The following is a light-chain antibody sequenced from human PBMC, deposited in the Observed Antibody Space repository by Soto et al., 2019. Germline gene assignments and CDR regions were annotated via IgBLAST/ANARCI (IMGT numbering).Light chain of an antibody. Sequence: QSVLTQSPSASGTPGQRVTGSCSGSSSNIGTNYVYWYQQLPGTAPKVLIYSTDKRPSGVPDRFSGSKSGTSASLAISGLRAEDEADYYCAAWDDSLSGQVFGGGTKLPVL. J-gene: IGLJ2*01. CDR2: STD. CDR3: AAWDDSLSGQV. CDR1: SSNIGTNY. V-gene: IGLV1-47*01.